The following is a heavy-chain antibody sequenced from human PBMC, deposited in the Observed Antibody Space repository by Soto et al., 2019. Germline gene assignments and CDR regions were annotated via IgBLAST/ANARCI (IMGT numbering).Heavy chain of an antibody. CDR3: ARAKDGRPYNWFDP. CDR2: INHSGST. Sequence: TSETLSLTCAVYGGSFSGYYWSWIRQPPGKGLEWIGEINHSGSTNYNPSLKSRVTISVDTSKNQFSLKLSPVTAADTAVYYCARAKDGRPYNWFDPWGQGTLVTVSS. J-gene: IGHJ5*02. CDR1: GGSFSGYY. V-gene: IGHV4-34*01.